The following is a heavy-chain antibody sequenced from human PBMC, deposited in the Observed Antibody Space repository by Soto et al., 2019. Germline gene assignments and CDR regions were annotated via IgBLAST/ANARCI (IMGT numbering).Heavy chain of an antibody. J-gene: IGHJ1*01. CDR2: FDPEDGET. CDR1: GYTLTELS. D-gene: IGHD2-21*01. CDR3: ATDLLVVIANSAEYFQH. V-gene: IGHV1-24*01. Sequence: GASVKVSCKVSGYTLTELSMHWVRQAPGKGLEWMGGFDPEDGETIYAQKFQGRVTMTEDTSTDTAYMELSSLRSEDTAVYYCATDLLVVIANSAEYFQHWGQGTLVTVSS.